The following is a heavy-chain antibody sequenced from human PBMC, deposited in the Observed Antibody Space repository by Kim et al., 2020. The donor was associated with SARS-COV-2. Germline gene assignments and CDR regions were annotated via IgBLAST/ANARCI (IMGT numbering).Heavy chain of an antibody. Sequence: ASVKVSCKASGYTFTSYAKNWGRQAPVQGLEWMGWINTNTGNPTYAQGFTGRFVFSLDTSVSTAYLQISSLKAEDTAVYYCASTFWSGYTNWFDPWGQGTLVTVSS. V-gene: IGHV7-4-1*02. CDR2: INTNTGNP. CDR3: ASTFWSGYTNWFDP. CDR1: GYTFTSYA. D-gene: IGHD3-3*01. J-gene: IGHJ5*02.